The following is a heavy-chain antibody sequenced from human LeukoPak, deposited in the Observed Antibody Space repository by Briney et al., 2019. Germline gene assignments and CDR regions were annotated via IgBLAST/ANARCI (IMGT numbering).Heavy chain of an antibody. CDR2: INPSGTGT. CDR3: ARAHRSITMVRGVITPPGDYYYYMDV. CDR1: GYTFTGYY. D-gene: IGHD3-10*01. Sequence: ASVKVSCKASGYTFTGYYMHWVRQAPGQGLEWMGVINPSGTGTSYAQKFQGRVTMTRDTSISTAYMELSRLRSDDTAVYYCARAHRSITMVRGVITPPGDYYYYMDVWGKGTTVTISS. J-gene: IGHJ6*03. V-gene: IGHV1-2*02.